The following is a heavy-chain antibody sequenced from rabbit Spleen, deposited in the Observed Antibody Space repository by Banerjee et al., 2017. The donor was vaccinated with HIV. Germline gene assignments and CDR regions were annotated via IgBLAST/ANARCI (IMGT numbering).Heavy chain of an antibody. J-gene: IGHJ4*01. D-gene: IGHD6-1*01. CDR3: ARDGDAYGYTDYTFNL. Sequence: QEQLVESGGGLVQPEGSLTLTCTASGFSFYAGYDMCWVRQAPGKGLEWVACIATGTTGVTYYATWARGRFTTSRSTSLRTVTLQMTSLTAADTATYFCARDGDAYGYTDYTFNLWGQGTLVTVS. CDR1: GFSFYAGYD. V-gene: IGHV1S45*01. CDR2: IATGTTGVT.